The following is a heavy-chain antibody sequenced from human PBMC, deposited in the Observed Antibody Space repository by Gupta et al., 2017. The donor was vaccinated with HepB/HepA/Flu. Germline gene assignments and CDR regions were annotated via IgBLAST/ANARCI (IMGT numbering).Heavy chain of an antibody. CDR2: IKSKTDGGTT. J-gene: IGHJ3*02. CDR3: TTDILIVGSTSYDAFYM. V-gene: IGHV3-15*01. D-gene: IGHD1-26*01. CDR1: GLTFSNAW. Sequence: EVQLVESGGGLVKPGGSLRLSCAASGLTFSNAWMSWVRQAPGKGLEWVGRIKSKTDGGTTDYAAPVKGRFTISRDDSKNTLYLQMNSLRTEDTAVYYCTTDILIVGSTSYDAFYMWGQGTMVTVSS.